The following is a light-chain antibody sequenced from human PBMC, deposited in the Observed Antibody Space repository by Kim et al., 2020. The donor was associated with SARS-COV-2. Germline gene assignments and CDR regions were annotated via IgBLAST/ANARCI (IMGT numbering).Light chain of an antibody. CDR3: NSCDSSGKRLL. Sequence: SSELTQDPAVSVALGQTVRITCQGDSLRTYYANWYQQQPGQAPVLVIYGQNNRPSGIPDRFSASSSGNTASLTITDARAEDDADYYCNSCDSSGKRLLFG. CDR2: GQN. J-gene: IGLJ2*01. CDR1: SLRTYY. V-gene: IGLV3-19*01.